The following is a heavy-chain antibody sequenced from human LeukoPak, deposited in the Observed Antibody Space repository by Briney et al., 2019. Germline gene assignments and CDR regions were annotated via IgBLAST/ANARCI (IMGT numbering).Heavy chain of an antibody. J-gene: IGHJ3*02. D-gene: IGHD3-16*01. CDR2: IYSGDDT. CDR3: ARANLVGELSVRAFDI. Sequence: PGGSLRLSCAASGFTVSTNYMNWVRQAPGKGLECISVIYSGDDTYYADSVMGRFTISRDNSKNTLYLQMNSLRAEDTAVYYCARANLVGELSVRAFDIWGQGTMVTVSS. CDR1: GFTVSTNY. V-gene: IGHV3-53*01.